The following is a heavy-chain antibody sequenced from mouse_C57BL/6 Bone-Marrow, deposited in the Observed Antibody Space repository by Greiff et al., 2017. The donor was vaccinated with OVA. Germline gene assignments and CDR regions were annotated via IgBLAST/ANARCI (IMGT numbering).Heavy chain of an antibody. CDR2: ISNLAYSI. V-gene: IGHV5-15*01. CDR3: ARAPDY. CDR1: GFTFSDYG. Sequence: EVQVVESGGGLVQPGGSLKLSCAASGFTFSDYGMAWVRQAPRKGPEWVAFISNLAYSIYYADTVTGRFTISRDNAKNNLYLQMSHLKSEDTAMYYCARAPDYWGQGTTLTVSS. J-gene: IGHJ2*01.